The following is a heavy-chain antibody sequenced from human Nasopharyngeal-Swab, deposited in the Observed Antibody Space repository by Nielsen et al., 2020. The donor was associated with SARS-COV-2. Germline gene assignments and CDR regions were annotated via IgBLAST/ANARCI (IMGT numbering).Heavy chain of an antibody. CDR3: ARDLRGFSYGFIY. D-gene: IGHD5-18*01. CDR2: ISYDGSNK. CDR1: GFTFSSYG. Sequence: GGSLRLSCAASGFTFSSYGMHWVRQAPGKGLEWVAVISYDGSNKFYADSVKGRFTVSRDNSKNTLYLQMNSLRAEDTAVYYCARDLRGFSYGFIYWGQGTLVTVSS. J-gene: IGHJ4*02. V-gene: IGHV3-30*03.